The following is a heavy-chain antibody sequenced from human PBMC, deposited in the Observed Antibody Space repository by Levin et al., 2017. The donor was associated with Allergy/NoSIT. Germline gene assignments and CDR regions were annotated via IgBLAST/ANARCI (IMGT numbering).Heavy chain of an antibody. CDR3: ARYLQWLSVPTQSIDAFDI. D-gene: IGHD6-19*01. J-gene: IGHJ3*02. CDR2: IYYSGST. V-gene: IGHV4-39*01. Sequence: SETLSLTCTVSGGSISSSSYYWGWIHQPPGKGLEWIGSIYYSGSTYYNPSLKSRVTISVDTSKNQFSLKLSSVTAADTAVYYCARYLQWLSVPTQSIDAFDIWGQGTMVTVSS. CDR1: GGSISSSSYY.